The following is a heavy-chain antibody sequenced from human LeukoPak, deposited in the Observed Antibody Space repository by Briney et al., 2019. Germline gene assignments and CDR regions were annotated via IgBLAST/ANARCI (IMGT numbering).Heavy chain of an antibody. CDR2: TYYRSKWYN. J-gene: IGHJ2*01. V-gene: IGHV6-1*01. CDR1: GDSVSSNSAA. Sequence: SQTLSLTCAISGDSVSSNSAAWNWIRQSPSRGLEWLGRTYYRSKWYNDYAVSVKSRMTINPDTSKNQFSLQLNSVTPEDTAVYYCARELRGYYGSGTYSYFDLWGRGTLVTVSS. D-gene: IGHD3-10*01. CDR3: ARELRGYYGSGTYSYFDL.